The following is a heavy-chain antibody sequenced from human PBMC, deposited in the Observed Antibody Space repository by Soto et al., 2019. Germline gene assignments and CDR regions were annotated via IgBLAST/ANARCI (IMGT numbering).Heavy chain of an antibody. J-gene: IGHJ6*02. D-gene: IGHD1-20*01. CDR2: IYYSGST. CDR3: ARGRSRTPGNRGIGYYGLDV. Sequence: SETLSLTCTVSGGSVSSGSYYWSWIRQPPGKGLEWIGYIYYSGSTNYNPSLKSRVTLSVDTSKNQFSLNLTSVTAADTAVYYCARGRSRTPGNRGIGYYGLDVWGQGTTVTVSS. V-gene: IGHV4-61*01. CDR1: GGSVSSGSYY.